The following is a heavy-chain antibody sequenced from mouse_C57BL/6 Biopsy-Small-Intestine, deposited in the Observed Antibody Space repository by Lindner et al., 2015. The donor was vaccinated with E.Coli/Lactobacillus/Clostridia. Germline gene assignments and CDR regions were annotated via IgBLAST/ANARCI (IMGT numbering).Heavy chain of an antibody. CDR1: GFTFTSYV. D-gene: IGHD2-1*01. Sequence: VQLQESGAELVKPGASVKMSCKASGFTFTSYVMHWVKQKPGQGLEWIGYIYPYNDGTKYNEKFKGKATLTSDKSSSTAYMELNSLTSEDSAVYYCARSLDYGNFAYWGQGTLVTVSA. CDR2: IYPYNDGT. J-gene: IGHJ3*01. V-gene: IGHV1-14*01. CDR3: ARSLDYGNFAY.